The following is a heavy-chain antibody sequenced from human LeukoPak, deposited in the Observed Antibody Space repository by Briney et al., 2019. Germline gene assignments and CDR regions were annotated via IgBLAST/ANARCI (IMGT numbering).Heavy chain of an antibody. CDR2: IYPGDSDT. V-gene: IGHV5-51*01. Sequence: GESLKISCKGSGYSFTSYWIGWVRQMPGKGLEWMGIIYPGDSDTRYSPSSQGQVTISADKSISTAYLQWSSLKASDTAMYYCARPRGSYTDAFDIWGQGTMVTVSS. CDR3: ARPRGSYTDAFDI. D-gene: IGHD1-26*01. J-gene: IGHJ3*02. CDR1: GYSFTSYW.